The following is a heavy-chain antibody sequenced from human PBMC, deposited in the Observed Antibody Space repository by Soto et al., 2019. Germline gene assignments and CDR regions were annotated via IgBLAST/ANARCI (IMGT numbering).Heavy chain of an antibody. Sequence: AASGFTVSSNYMSWVRQAPGKGLEWVSVIYSGGSTYYADSVKGRLTISRDNSKNTLYLQMNSLRAEDTAVYYCARFGELSAPAFDIWGQGTMVTVSS. D-gene: IGHD3-10*01. V-gene: IGHV3-53*01. CDR1: GFTVSSNY. CDR3: ARFGELSAPAFDI. J-gene: IGHJ3*02. CDR2: IYSGGST.